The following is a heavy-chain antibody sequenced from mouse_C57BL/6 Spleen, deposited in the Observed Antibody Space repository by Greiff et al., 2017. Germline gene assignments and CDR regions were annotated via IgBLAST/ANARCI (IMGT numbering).Heavy chain of an antibody. J-gene: IGHJ2*01. Sequence: VQGVESGAELVKPGASVKISCKASGYAFSSYWMNWVKQRPGKGLEWIGQIYPGDGDTNYNGKFKGKATLTADKSSSTAYMQLSSLTSEDSAVYFCARSASGLYYFDYWGQGTTLTVSS. CDR2: IYPGDGDT. V-gene: IGHV1-80*01. D-gene: IGHD3-3*01. CDR3: ARSASGLYYFDY. CDR1: GYAFSSYW.